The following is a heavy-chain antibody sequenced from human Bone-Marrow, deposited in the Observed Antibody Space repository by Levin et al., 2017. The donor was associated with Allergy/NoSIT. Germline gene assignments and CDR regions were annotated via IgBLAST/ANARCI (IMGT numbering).Heavy chain of an antibody. CDR3: ARRRIASHNLDP. D-gene: IGHD5-24*01. V-gene: IGHV4-34*01. Sequence: SETLSLTCGVFGGSFSGYYWTWIRQRPGKGLEWIGEISHSGSTDYNPSLKRRLSMTIETYANQFSLKISSATAADTAVYYCARRRIASHNLDPWGQGTLVTVSS. CDR1: GGSFSGYY. CDR2: ISHSGST. J-gene: IGHJ5*02.